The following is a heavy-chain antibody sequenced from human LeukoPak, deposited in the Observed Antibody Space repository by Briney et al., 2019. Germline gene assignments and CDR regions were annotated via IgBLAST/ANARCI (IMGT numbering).Heavy chain of an antibody. V-gene: IGHV3-30*02. CDR3: AKDFYGSGSYSPFDY. D-gene: IGHD3-10*01. J-gene: IGHJ4*02. Sequence: GGSLRLSCAASGFTFSSCGMHWVRQAPGKGLEWVAFIRYDGSNKYYADSVKGRFTISRDNSKNTLYLQMNSLRAEDTAVYYCAKDFYGSGSYSPFDYWGQGTLVTVSS. CDR2: IRYDGSNK. CDR1: GFTFSSCG.